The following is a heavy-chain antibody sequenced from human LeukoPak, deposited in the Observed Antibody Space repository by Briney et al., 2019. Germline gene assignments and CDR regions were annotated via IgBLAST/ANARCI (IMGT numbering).Heavy chain of an antibody. CDR2: IYYSGST. Sequence: SETLSLTCTVSGGSISTYYWNWIRQPPGKGLEWIGYIYYSGSTNYNPSLKSRVTISVDTSKNQFSLKLSSVTAADTAVYYCARKPSPSAFDIWGQGTMVTVSS. D-gene: IGHD1-14*01. V-gene: IGHV4-59*01. CDR3: ARKPSPSAFDI. CDR1: GGSISTYY. J-gene: IGHJ3*02.